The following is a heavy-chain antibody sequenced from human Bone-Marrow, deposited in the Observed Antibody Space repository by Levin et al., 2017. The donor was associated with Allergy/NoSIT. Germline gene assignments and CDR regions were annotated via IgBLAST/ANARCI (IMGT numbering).Heavy chain of an antibody. J-gene: IGHJ5*02. D-gene: IGHD3-9*01. Sequence: PGGSLRLSCAASGFTFSSYGMHWVRQAPGKGLEWVAVISYDGSNKYYADSVKGRFTISRDNSKNTLYLQMNSLRAEDTAVYYCAKMPGVRYFDWLFMYNWFDPWGQGTLVTVSS. V-gene: IGHV3-30*18. CDR2: ISYDGSNK. CDR3: AKMPGVRYFDWLFMYNWFDP. CDR1: GFTFSSYG.